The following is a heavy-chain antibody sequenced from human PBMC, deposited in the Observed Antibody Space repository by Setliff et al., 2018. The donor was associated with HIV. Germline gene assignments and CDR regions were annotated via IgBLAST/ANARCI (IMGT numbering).Heavy chain of an antibody. CDR2: IYYSGST. CDR3: ARHSPTYCSGTSCYDNWFDP. V-gene: IGHV4-39*01. D-gene: IGHD2-2*01. CDR1: GVSISSTNYY. Sequence: SETLSLTCTVSGVSISSTNYYWGWIRQPPGKGLEWIGTIYYSGSTYYNPSLKGRVTISVDTSKNQFSLKLSSVTAADTAVYYCARHSPTYCSGTSCYDNWFDPWGQGTLVTVSS. J-gene: IGHJ5*02.